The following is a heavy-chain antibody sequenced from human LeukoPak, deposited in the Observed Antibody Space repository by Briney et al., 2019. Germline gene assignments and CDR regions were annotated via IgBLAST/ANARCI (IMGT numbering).Heavy chain of an antibody. Sequence: PSETLSLTCTVSGGSISSYYWSWIRQPPGKGLEWIGYIYYSGSTNYNPSLKSRVTISVDTSKNQFSLKLSSVTAADTAVYYCARETVGYCSSTSCSLNWFDPWGQGTLVTVSS. CDR1: GGSISSYY. CDR3: ARETVGYCSSTSCSLNWFDP. V-gene: IGHV4-59*01. J-gene: IGHJ5*02. D-gene: IGHD2-2*01. CDR2: IYYSGST.